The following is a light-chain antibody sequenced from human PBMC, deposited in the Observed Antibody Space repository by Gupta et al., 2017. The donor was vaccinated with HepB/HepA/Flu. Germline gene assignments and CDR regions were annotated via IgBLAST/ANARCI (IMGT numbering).Light chain of an antibody. CDR1: SSKIGRNY. V-gene: IGLV1-47*01. J-gene: IGLJ3*02. CDR3: AAWDERLSGWV. Sequence: QSVVTQSPSQYGTPGQRVTISCSGSSSKIGRNYVCWYQQLPGTAPKLLICHNDQRPSGVPDRFSASKAGTSASLVISGLRSEDDADYYCAAWDERLSGWVFVGGTKLTVL. CDR2: HND.